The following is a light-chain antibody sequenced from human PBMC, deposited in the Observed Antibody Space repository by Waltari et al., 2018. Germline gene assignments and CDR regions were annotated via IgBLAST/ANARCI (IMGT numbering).Light chain of an antibody. V-gene: IGLV1-40*01. CDR3: QSFDSSLDGYV. CDR2: ANN. J-gene: IGLJ1*01. Sequence: QSVLTQPPSVSGDPGPTVPIPCTGSSSNIGSYSHVHWYQHLPGTAPKVLIYANNNRPSGVPDRFSGSKSGASASLAITGLQAEDEADYYCQSFDSSLDGYVFGTGTKVTVL. CDR1: SSNIGSYSH.